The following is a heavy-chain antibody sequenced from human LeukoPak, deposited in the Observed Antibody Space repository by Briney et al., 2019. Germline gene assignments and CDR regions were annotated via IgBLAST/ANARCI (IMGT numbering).Heavy chain of an antibody. CDR3: ARVPDYVWGSYRYEGDY. CDR2: ISAYNGNT. D-gene: IGHD3-16*02. Sequence: ASVKVSCKASGYTFTSYGINWVRQAPGQGLEWMGWISAYNGNTNYAQKLQGRVTMTTDTSTRTIYMELRSLRSEDTAVYYCARVPDYVWGSYRYEGDYWGQGTLVTVSS. J-gene: IGHJ4*02. CDR1: GYTFTSYG. V-gene: IGHV1-18*01.